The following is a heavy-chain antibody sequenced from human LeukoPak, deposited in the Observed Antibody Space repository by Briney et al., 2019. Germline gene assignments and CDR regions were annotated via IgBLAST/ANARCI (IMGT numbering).Heavy chain of an antibody. D-gene: IGHD3-16*01. J-gene: IGHJ6*02. Sequence: SCKASGGTFSSYAISWVRQAPGKGLEWVAVIWYDGSNKYYADSVKGRFTISRDNAKNSLYLQMSNLRAEDTAVYFCARGGGLDVWGQGATVTVSS. CDR3: ARGGGLDV. CDR2: IWYDGSNK. V-gene: IGHV3-33*03. CDR1: GGTFSSYA.